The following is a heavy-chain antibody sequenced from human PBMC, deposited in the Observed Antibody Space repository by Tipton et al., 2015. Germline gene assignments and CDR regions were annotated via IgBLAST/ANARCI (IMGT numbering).Heavy chain of an antibody. D-gene: IGHD3-9*01. V-gene: IGHV4-61*01. CDR2: ISYTDGA. CDR3: ACQDYDSLTRDYQTVDY. CDR1: GGPVTSGSYY. J-gene: IGHJ4*02. Sequence: TLSLTCTVSGGPVTSGSYYWSWIRQPPGKGLEWIGYISYTDGAHYNPALKSRVTISVDTSKNQFSLKLTSVTAADTAVYYCACQDYDSLTRDYQTVDYWGQGTQVTVSS.